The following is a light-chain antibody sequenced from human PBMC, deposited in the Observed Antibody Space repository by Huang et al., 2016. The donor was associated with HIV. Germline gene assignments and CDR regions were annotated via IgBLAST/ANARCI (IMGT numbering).Light chain of an antibody. CDR3: QQYYGIPLT. V-gene: IGKV4-1*01. CDR2: WAS. Sequence: DIVMTQSPDSLAVSLGARATINCKSSQSVLDGSKNKNCLAWYHQKPGQPPKLLIYWASTREPGVPDRFSGSGSGTDFTLTISSLQAEDAAIYYCQQYYGIPLTFGEGTKVEIK. CDR1: QSVLDGSKNKNC. J-gene: IGKJ4*01.